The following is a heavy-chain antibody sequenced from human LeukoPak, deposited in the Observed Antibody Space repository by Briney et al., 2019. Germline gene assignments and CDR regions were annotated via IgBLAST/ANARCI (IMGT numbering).Heavy chain of an antibody. J-gene: IGHJ5*02. V-gene: IGHV4-59*11. CDR2: SYDRGST. CDR3: AKIEVGRFDP. CDR1: GASISSHY. D-gene: IGHD1-26*01. Sequence: PSETLSLTCTVTGASISSHYWCWIRQTPGTGLEWIGDSYDRGSTTYNPSLKSRVSISVDTSRNQFSLNLRSVTAADTAVYYCAKIEVGRFDPWGQGTLVTVSS.